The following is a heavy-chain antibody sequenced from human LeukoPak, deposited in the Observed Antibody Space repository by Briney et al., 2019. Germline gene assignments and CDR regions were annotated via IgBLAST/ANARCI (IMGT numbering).Heavy chain of an antibody. CDR2: IYYNGNT. CDR3: ARDLGYCSGGSCSQNWFDP. J-gene: IGHJ5*02. CDR1: GGSIRNYY. D-gene: IGHD2-15*01. V-gene: IGHV4-59*01. Sequence: PSETLSLTCTVSGGSIRNYYWSWIRQPPGKGLEWIGYIYYNGNTNYNPSLKSRVTMSVDTSKNQFSLKLSSVTAADTAVYYCARDLGYCSGGSCSQNWFDPWGQGTLVTVSS.